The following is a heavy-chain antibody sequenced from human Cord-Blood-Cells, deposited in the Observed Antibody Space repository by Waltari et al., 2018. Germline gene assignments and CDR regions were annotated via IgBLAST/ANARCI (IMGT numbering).Heavy chain of an antibody. CDR2: IYYSGST. Sequence: QVQLQESGPGLVKPSETLSLTCPVPGGSISSYYWSWIRQPPGKGLEWIGYIYYSGSTNYNPSLKSRVTISVDTSKNQFSLKLSSVTAADTAVYYCARSITGYWFDPWGQGTLVTVSS. J-gene: IGHJ5*02. CDR1: GGSISSYY. V-gene: IGHV4-59*08. D-gene: IGHD7-27*01. CDR3: ARSITGYWFDP.